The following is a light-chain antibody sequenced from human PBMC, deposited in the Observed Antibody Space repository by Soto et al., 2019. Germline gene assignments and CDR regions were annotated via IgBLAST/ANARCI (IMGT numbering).Light chain of an antibody. V-gene: IGKV1-39*01. CDR2: AAS. J-gene: IGKJ5*01. CDR3: QQYDTWPSIT. CDR1: QSISTF. Sequence: DIQMTQSPSSLSASVGDRVTITLLSSQSISTFLNWYQQKPGKAPNLLIYAASGLQSGVPSRFSGSGSGTKYTLTISRLQSEDFAVYYCQQYDTWPSITFGQGTRLEIK.